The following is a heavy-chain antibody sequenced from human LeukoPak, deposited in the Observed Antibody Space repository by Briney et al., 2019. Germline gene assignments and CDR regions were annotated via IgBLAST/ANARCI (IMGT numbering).Heavy chain of an antibody. J-gene: IGHJ3*02. CDR1: GVSISSYY. V-gene: IGHV4-59*01. Sequence: SETLSLTCTVSGVSISSYYWSWIRQPPGKGLEWIGYLYYSGSTNYNPSLKSRVTISVDTSKSQFSLKLSSVTAADTAVYYCARGSGYSSGWYSAFDIWGQGTMVTVSS. D-gene: IGHD6-19*01. CDR2: LYYSGST. CDR3: ARGSGYSSGWYSAFDI.